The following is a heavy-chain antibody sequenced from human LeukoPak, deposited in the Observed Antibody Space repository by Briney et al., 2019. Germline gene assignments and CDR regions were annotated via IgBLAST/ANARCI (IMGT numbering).Heavy chain of an antibody. Sequence: ASVKVSCKASGYTFTSYDINWVRQATGQGLEWMGWMNPNSGNTGYAQKFQGRVTMTRNTSISTAYMELSSLRSEDTAVYYCARVTSYCSGGSCPPSHYYGMDVWGQGTTVTVSS. J-gene: IGHJ6*02. CDR3: ARVTSYCSGGSCPPSHYYGMDV. V-gene: IGHV1-8*01. D-gene: IGHD2-15*01. CDR2: MNPNSGNT. CDR1: GYTFTSYD.